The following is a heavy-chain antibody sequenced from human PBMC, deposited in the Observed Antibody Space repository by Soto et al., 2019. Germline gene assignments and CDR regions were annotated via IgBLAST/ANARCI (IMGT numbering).Heavy chain of an antibody. J-gene: IGHJ3*02. CDR2: IGTAGDP. V-gene: IGHV3-13*05. CDR1: GFTFSSYD. Sequence: EVQLVESGGGLVQPGGSLRLSCAASGFTFSSYDMHWVRQATGKGLEWVSAIGTAGDPYYPGSVKGRFTISRENAKNSLYLQMNSLSAGGTAVYYCAREERATSGAFDIWGQGTMVTVSS. CDR3: AREERATSGAFDI. D-gene: IGHD6-25*01.